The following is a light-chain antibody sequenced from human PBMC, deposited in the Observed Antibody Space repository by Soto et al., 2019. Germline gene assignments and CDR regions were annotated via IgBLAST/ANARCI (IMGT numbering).Light chain of an antibody. CDR2: KVS. V-gene: IGKV2D-30*01. CDR3: MQAIYWPPLT. Sequence: DVVMTQSPLSLPVTLGQPASISCRSSQSFIYSDGSTYLKRFQQRPGQSPRRLIYKVSNWDSGVPDRFSGSGSVTDFTLKITRVEAEDVGVYCCMQAIYWPPLTFGGGTKVDIK. CDR1: QSFIYSDGSTY. J-gene: IGKJ4*01.